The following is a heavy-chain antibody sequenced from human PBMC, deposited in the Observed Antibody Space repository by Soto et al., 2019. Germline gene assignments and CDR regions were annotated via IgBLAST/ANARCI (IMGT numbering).Heavy chain of an antibody. CDR2: IYYSGST. J-gene: IGHJ6*02. V-gene: IGHV4-39*01. Sequence: PSETLSLTCTVSGGSISSSSYYWGWIRQPPGKGLEWIGSIYYSGSTYYNPSLKSRVTISVDTSKNQFSLKLSSVTAADTAVYYCARLAHLRFWSGFSYGMDVWGQGTTVTVSS. D-gene: IGHD3-3*01. CDR1: GGSISSSSYY. CDR3: ARLAHLRFWSGFSYGMDV.